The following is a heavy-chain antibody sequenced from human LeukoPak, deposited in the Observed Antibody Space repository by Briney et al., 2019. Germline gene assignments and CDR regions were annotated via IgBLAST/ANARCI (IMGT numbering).Heavy chain of an antibody. CDR1: GGSISGYY. V-gene: IGHV4-4*07. CDR3: ARCSYDSGNYRLDY. D-gene: IGHD3-10*01. Sequence: SETLSLTCSVSGGSISGYYWSWIRHPAGEGLEWIGHVYTTGSTNYNPSLKSRVTVSVDTSKNQFSPKLRTVTAADTAVYYCARCSYDSGNYRLDYWGQGILVTVSS. CDR2: VYTTGST. J-gene: IGHJ4*02.